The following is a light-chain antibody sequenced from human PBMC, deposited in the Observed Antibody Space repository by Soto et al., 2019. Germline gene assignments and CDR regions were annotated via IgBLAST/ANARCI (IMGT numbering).Light chain of an antibody. J-gene: IGLJ2*01. CDR3: SSYAGSNTLV. V-gene: IGLV2-8*02. CDR1: GSDIAVYDF. Sequence: QSVLTQPPSASRSPGQSVTISCAGSGSDIAVYDFVSWYQQHPGTAPKLIIYEVTKRPSGVPDRFSGSKSASTASLTVSGLQAEDEADYYCSSYAGSNTLVFGGGTKLTVL. CDR2: EVT.